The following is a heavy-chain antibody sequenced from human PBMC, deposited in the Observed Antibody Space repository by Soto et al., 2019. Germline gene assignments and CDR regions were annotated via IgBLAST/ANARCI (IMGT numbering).Heavy chain of an antibody. CDR2: IYSSGST. J-gene: IGHJ5*02. CDR1: GGSISSGGYY. CDR3: ARETGYSGYDYRNWFDP. D-gene: IGHD5-12*01. V-gene: IGHV4-31*03. Sequence: QVQLQESGPGLVKPSQTLSLTCTVSGGSISSGGYYWSWIRQHPGKGLEWIGYIYSSGSTYYNPSLESRVTISGDTSKNQFSLKLSSVTAADTAVYYCARETGYSGYDYRNWFDPWGQGTLVTVSS.